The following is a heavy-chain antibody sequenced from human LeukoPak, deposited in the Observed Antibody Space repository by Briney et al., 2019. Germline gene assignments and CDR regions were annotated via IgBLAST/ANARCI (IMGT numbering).Heavy chain of an antibody. CDR1: GGTFSSYA. V-gene: IGHV1-69*04. D-gene: IGHD2-8*02. CDR2: IIPIFGIA. J-gene: IGHJ5*02. Sequence: SVEVSCKASGGTFSSYAISWVRQAPGQGLEWMGRIIPIFGIANYAQKFQGRVTITADKSTNTAYMELSSLRFEDTAVYYCVLRGDGPWGQGTLVTVSS. CDR3: VLRGDGP.